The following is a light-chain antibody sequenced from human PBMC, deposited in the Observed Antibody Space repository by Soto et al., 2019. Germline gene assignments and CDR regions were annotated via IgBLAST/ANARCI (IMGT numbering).Light chain of an antibody. V-gene: IGKV1-39*01. CDR1: QSISSY. CDR3: QQSYSTPLT. J-gene: IGKJ3*01. Sequence: DIQMTQSPSSLSASVGDRVTITCRASQSISSYLNWYQQKPGQAPKLLIYAASSLQSGVPSRFSGSGSGTDFTLTISSLQPVDFATYYCQQSYSTPLTFGPGTKVDIK. CDR2: AAS.